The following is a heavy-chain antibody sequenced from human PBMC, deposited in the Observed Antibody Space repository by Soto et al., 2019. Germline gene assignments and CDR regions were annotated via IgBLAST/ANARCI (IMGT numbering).Heavy chain of an antibody. CDR2: ISGSGSTI. CDR3: ASVSSEGSSSYFDY. V-gene: IGHV3-11*01. J-gene: IGHJ4*02. CDR1: GFTFSDYY. Sequence: LRLSCAASGFTFSDYYMSWIRQAPGKGLEWVSYISGSGSTIYYADSVKGRFTISRDNAKNSLYLQMNSLRAEDTAVYYCASVSSEGSSSYFDYWGQGTLVTVSS. D-gene: IGHD6-6*01.